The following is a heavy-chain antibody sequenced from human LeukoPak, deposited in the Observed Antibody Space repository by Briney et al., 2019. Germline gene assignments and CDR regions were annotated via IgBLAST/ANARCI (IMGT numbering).Heavy chain of an antibody. CDR3: ARGGRGFRYYYYYYMDV. CDR1: GYTFTSYD. Sequence: GASVKVSCKASGYTFTSYDINWVRQATGQGLEWKGWMNPNSGNTGYAQKFQGRVTMTRNTSISTAYMELSSLRSEDTAVYYCARGGRGFRYYYYYYMDVWGKGTTVTISS. D-gene: IGHD2-15*01. V-gene: IGHV1-8*01. CDR2: MNPNSGNT. J-gene: IGHJ6*03.